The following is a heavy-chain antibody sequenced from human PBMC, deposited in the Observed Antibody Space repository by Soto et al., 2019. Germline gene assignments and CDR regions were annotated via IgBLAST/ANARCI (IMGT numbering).Heavy chain of an antibody. CDR3: AKDRVVVPAAIIYYFDY. V-gene: IGHV3-9*01. D-gene: IGHD2-2*01. Sequence: PGGSLRLSCAASGFTFDDYAMHWVRQAPGKGLEWVSGISWNSDNIVYSDSVEGRFTISRDNAKNSLYLQMNSLRAEDTALYYGAKDRVVVPAAIIYYFDYWGQGTLVTVSS. CDR2: ISWNSDNI. J-gene: IGHJ4*02. CDR1: GFTFDDYA.